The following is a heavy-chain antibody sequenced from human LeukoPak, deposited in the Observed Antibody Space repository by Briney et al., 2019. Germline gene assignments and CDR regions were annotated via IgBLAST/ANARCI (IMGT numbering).Heavy chain of an antibody. Sequence: ASVKVSCKASGGTFSSYAISWVRQAPGQGLEWMGIINPSGGSTSYAQKFQGRVTMTRDTSTSTVYMELSSLRSEDTAVYYCARVGTPHNYDFWSGYYSSAFDIWGQGTMVTVSS. CDR2: INPSGGST. V-gene: IGHV1-46*01. D-gene: IGHD3-3*01. CDR1: GGTFSSYA. CDR3: ARVGTPHNYDFWSGYYSSAFDI. J-gene: IGHJ3*02.